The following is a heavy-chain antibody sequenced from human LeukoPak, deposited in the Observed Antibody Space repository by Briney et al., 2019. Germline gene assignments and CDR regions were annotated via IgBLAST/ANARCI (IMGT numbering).Heavy chain of an antibody. D-gene: IGHD3-3*01. J-gene: IGHJ4*02. CDR2: IIPILGIA. CDR3: AREKYYDFWSGYSNFDY. CDR1: GGTFSSYA. Sequence: SVKVSCKASGGTFSSYAISWVRQAPGQGLEWMGRIIPILGIANYAQKFQGRVTITADKSTSTAYMELSSLRSEDTGVYYCAREKYYDFWSGYSNFDYWGQGTLVTVSS. V-gene: IGHV1-69*04.